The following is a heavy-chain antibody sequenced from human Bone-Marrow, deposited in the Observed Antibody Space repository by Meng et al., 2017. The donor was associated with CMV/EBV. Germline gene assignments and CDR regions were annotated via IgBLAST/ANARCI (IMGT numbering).Heavy chain of an antibody. D-gene: IGHD1-26*01. CDR3: ARDTVVGVDY. CDR1: GFTVSSNY. CDR2: IYSCGST. J-gene: IGHJ4*02. V-gene: IGHV3-66*03. Sequence: GESLKFSCAASGFTVSSNYMSWVRQAPGKGLEWVSVIYSCGSTYYADSVKGRFTISRDNAKNSLYLQMNSLRAEDTAVYYCARDTVVGVDYWGQGTLVTVSS.